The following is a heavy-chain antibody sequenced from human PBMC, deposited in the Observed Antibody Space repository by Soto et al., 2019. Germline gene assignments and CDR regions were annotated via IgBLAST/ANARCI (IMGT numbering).Heavy chain of an antibody. V-gene: IGHV1-8*01. CDR2: MNPTSGNT. CDR3: ARGVKYGAYSRWFDP. CDR1: GNTFTSYD. J-gene: IGHJ5*02. Sequence: QVQLVQSGAEVKKPGASVKVSCKASGNTFTSYDINWVRQATGQGLEYLGWMNPTSGNTAYVQKFQGRVTMTWDTSITTAYMELSSLRYEDTAVYFCARGVKYGAYSRWFDPWGQGTLVTVSS. D-gene: IGHD4-17*01.